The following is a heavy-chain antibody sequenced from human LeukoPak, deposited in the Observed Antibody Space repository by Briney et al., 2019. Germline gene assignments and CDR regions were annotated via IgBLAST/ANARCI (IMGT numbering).Heavy chain of an antibody. CDR2: ISWNSGSI. Sequence: GGSLRLSCAASGFTFSSYWMHWVRQAPGKGLEWVSGISWNSGSIGYADSVKGRFTISRDNANKFSYLQMSSLRADDTAVYYCAKDKHWNVCDYWGRGTLVTVSS. D-gene: IGHD1-1*01. V-gene: IGHV3-9*01. CDR1: GFTFSSYW. CDR3: AKDKHWNVCDY. J-gene: IGHJ4*02.